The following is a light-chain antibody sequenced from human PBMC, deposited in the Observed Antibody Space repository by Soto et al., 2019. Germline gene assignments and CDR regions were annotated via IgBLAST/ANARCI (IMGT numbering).Light chain of an antibody. CDR3: QQSYTTPT. J-gene: IGKJ5*01. V-gene: IGKV1-39*01. CDR2: AAS. CDR1: QSINLY. Sequence: DIQLTQSPSSLSASVGDRVTITCRSSQSINLYLNWYQQKPGKAPKILLSAASSLHGGVPSRFSGSGSGTDFTLTISSLQPEDFAIYYCQQSYTTPTFGQGTRLEIK.